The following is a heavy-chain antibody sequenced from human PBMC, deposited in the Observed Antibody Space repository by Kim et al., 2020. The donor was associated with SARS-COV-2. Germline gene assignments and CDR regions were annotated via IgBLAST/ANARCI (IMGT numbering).Heavy chain of an antibody. Sequence: GGSLRLSCAASGFSFSTFAMNWVRQAPGKRLEWVSSIIGPGIHTYYADSVMGRFTISRDNSKDTMYLQMNSLRAEDTAIYYCAKGTASSCSGALCYPFDYLGRGTLVTVSS. CDR1: GFSFSTFA. D-gene: IGHD2-15*01. CDR2: IIGPGIHT. J-gene: IGHJ4*01. V-gene: IGHV3-23*01. CDR3: AKGTASSCSGALCYPFDY.